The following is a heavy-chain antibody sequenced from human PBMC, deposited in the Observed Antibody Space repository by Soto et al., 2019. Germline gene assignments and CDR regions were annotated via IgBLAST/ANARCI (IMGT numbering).Heavy chain of an antibody. CDR1: GFSLSTSGVG. CDR2: IYWNDDK. Sequence: QITLKESGPTLVKPTQTLTLTCTFSGFSLSTSGVGVGWIRQPPGKDLEWLALIYWNDDKRYSPSLKSRLTITKDTSKNQVILTMTNMDPVDTATYYCAHRVTYYYDSSGSYWFDPWGQGTLVTVSS. V-gene: IGHV2-5*01. J-gene: IGHJ5*02. D-gene: IGHD3-22*01. CDR3: AHRVTYYYDSSGSYWFDP.